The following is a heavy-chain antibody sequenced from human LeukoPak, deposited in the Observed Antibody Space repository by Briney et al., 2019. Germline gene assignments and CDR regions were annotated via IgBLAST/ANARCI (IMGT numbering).Heavy chain of an antibody. CDR2: ISYDGSNK. CDR1: GFTFSSYA. V-gene: IGHV3-30*04. D-gene: IGHD6-19*01. Sequence: GGSLRLSCAASGFTFSSYAMHWVRQAPGKGLEWVAVISYDGSNKYYADSVKGRFTISRDNSKNTLYLQMNSLRAEDTAVYYCARRNRYSSGWVSFDYWGQGTLVTVSS. J-gene: IGHJ4*02. CDR3: ARRNRYSSGWVSFDY.